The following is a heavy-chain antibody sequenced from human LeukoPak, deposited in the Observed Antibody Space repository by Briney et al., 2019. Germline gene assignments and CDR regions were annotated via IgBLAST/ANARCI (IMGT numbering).Heavy chain of an antibody. CDR1: GFTFSSYG. V-gene: IGHV3-23*01. Sequence: PGGSLRLSCAASGFTFSSYGMRWVRQAPGKGLEWVSGISGSGDNTYYADSVKGRFTISRDNYKNMLCLQMNSLRAEDTAVYYCAKGYRSGSYYSDFDYWGQGTLVTVSS. J-gene: IGHJ4*02. CDR2: ISGSGDNT. CDR3: AKGYRSGSYYSDFDY. D-gene: IGHD3-10*01.